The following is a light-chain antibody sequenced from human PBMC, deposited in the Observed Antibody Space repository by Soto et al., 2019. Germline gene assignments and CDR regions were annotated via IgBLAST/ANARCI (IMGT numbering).Light chain of an antibody. J-gene: IGLJ1*01. Sequence: QSALTQPPSASGSPGQSVTISCTGTSSDIGAYIYVSWYQQHPGKAPKLMISEVSRRPSGVPERFSGSKSGNTASLTVSGLQADDEANYYCSSYAGSNNMVFGTGTKVTV. CDR2: EVS. CDR1: SSDIGAYIY. CDR3: SSYAGSNNMV. V-gene: IGLV2-8*01.